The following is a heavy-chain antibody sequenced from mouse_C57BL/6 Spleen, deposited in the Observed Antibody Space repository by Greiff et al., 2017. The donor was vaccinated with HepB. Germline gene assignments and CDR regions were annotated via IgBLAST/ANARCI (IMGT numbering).Heavy chain of an antibody. D-gene: IGHD2-4*01. V-gene: IGHV5-4*01. CDR3: AREDYDAGYYFDY. CDR1: GFTFSSYA. J-gene: IGHJ2*01. Sequence: EVMLVESGGGLVKPGGSLKLSCAASGFTFSSYAMPWVRQTPEKRLEWVATISDGGSYTYYPDNVKGRFTISRDNAKNNLYLQMSHLKSEDTAMYYCAREDYDAGYYFDYWGQGTTLTVSS. CDR2: ISDGGSYT.